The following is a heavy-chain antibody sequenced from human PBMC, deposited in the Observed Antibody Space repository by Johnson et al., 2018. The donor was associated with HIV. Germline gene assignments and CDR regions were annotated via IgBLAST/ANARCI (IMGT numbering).Heavy chain of an antibody. D-gene: IGHD3-10*01. CDR3: VRGGGGTVVLGDEGAFDI. CDR1: GFRFDDYG. Sequence: VQLVESGGGVVRPGGSLRLSCAVAGFRFDDYGMSWVRQAPGKGLEWISTINWNGGRTGYVDSLKGRFTISRDNAKNSLYLQMDSLRPEDTALYYCVRGGGGTVVLGDEGAFDIWGQGTMVTVS. V-gene: IGHV3-20*04. J-gene: IGHJ3*02. CDR2: INWNGGRT.